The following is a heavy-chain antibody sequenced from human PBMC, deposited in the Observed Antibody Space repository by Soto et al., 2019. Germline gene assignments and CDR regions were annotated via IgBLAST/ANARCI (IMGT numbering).Heavy chain of an antibody. V-gene: IGHV3-48*01. CDR1: GFTFRSYS. J-gene: IGHJ4*02. Sequence: EVQLVESGGGLVQPGGSQRLSCAASGFTFRSYSMNWVRQAPGKGLEWVSYISSSSNTIYYADSVKGRFTISRDNAKNSLYLQMNSLRAEDTAVYYCARDGDVVVAATVEFDYWGQGTLVTVSS. CDR3: ARDGDVVVAATVEFDY. D-gene: IGHD2-15*01. CDR2: ISSSSNTI.